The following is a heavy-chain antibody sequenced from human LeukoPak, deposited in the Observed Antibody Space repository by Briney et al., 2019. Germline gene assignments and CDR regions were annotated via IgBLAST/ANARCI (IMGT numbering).Heavy chain of an antibody. D-gene: IGHD4-17*01. CDR3: ARDRRATVSAGPLGY. J-gene: IGHJ4*02. V-gene: IGHV1-2*02. Sequence: ASVKVSCKASGYIFTDYYIQWVRQAPGQGPEWMGWVKPNSGDTNYAQKFQGRVTMTRDTSFRTAFMELSRLTSDDTAVYYCARDRRATVSAGPLGYWGQGTLVTVSS. CDR1: GYIFTDYY. CDR2: VKPNSGDT.